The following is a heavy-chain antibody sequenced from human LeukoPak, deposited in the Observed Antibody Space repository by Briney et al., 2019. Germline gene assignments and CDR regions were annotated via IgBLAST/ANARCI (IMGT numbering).Heavy chain of an antibody. J-gene: IGHJ3*02. CDR3: AKARYSGYAFDAFDM. Sequence: GGSLRLSCAASGFTFSNSAMNWVRQAPGKGPEWVSVISGGGGSTFYADSVKGRFTISRDNSKNTLYLQMNSLRAEDTAVYYCAKARYSGYAFDAFDMWGQGTMVTVSS. CDR1: GFTFSNSA. V-gene: IGHV3-23*01. D-gene: IGHD5-12*01. CDR2: ISGGGGST.